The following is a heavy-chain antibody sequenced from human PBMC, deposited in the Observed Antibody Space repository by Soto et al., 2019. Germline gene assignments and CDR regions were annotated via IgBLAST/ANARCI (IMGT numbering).Heavy chain of an antibody. J-gene: IGHJ3*02. CDR3: ASKLGYCSSTSCHEDAFDI. CDR2: IYPGDSDT. Sequence: PGESLKISCKGSGYSFTSYWIGWVRQMPGKGLEWMGIIYPGDSDTRYSPSFQGQVTISADKSISTAYLQWSSLKASDTAMYYCASKLGYCSSTSCHEDAFDIWGQGTMVTVSS. CDR1: GYSFTSYW. V-gene: IGHV5-51*01. D-gene: IGHD2-2*01.